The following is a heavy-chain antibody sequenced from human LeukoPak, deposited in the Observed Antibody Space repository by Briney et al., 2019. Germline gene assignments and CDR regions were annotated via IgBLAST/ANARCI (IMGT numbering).Heavy chain of an antibody. CDR3: ARRLRQNLFDP. Sequence: PSETLSLTCTVSGVSISSDYWSWLRLPPGKGLEWIGYIYYSGSSNYNPSLKSRVTMSVDTSKDQCSLKLTSGTAADTAVYYCARRLRQNLFDPWGQGTPVTVSS. J-gene: IGHJ5*02. CDR2: IYYSGSS. D-gene: IGHD4-17*01. V-gene: IGHV4-59*08. CDR1: GVSISSDY.